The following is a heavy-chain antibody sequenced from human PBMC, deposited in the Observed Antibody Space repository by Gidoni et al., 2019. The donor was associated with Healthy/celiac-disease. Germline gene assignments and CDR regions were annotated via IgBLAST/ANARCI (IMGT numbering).Heavy chain of an antibody. D-gene: IGHD3-22*01. CDR1: GFTFSSYW. V-gene: IGHV3-7*01. CDR2: IKQEGSEK. Sequence: EVQLVESGGGLVQPGGSLRLSCAASGFTFSSYWLSWVRQAPGKGLEWVANIKQEGSEKYYVESVKGRFTISRDNAKNSLYLQMNSLRAEDTAVYDCARVGFLGSPLGYYYDSSGYYFGYWGQGTLVTVSS. CDR3: ARVGFLGSPLGYYYDSSGYYFGY. J-gene: IGHJ4*02.